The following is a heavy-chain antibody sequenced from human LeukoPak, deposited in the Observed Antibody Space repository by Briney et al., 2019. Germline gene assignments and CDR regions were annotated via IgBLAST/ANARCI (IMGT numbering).Heavy chain of an antibody. D-gene: IGHD5-18*01. CDR2: IYSGGST. J-gene: IGHJ6*02. V-gene: IGHV3-53*04. CDR1: GFTVSSNY. CDR3: ARGDTAMVTPVGYYYYYGMDV. Sequence: GGSLRLSCAASGFTVSSNYMSWIRQAPVKGLEWVSVIYSGGSTYYADSVKGRFTISRHNSKNTLYLQMNSLRAEDTAVYYCARGDTAMVTPVGYYYYYGMDVWGQGTTVTVSS.